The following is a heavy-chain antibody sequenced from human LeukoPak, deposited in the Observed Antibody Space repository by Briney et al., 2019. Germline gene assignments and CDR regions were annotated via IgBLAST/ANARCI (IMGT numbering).Heavy chain of an antibody. CDR1: GFTFSSSW. J-gene: IGHJ5*02. CDR3: ATAGDRSCFDP. D-gene: IGHD7-27*01. V-gene: IGHV3-7*01. Sequence: PGGSLRLSCVASGFTFSSSWMTWVRQAAGKGLEWVANIKQDGSEKHYADSVEGRFTISRDNAKNSLYLQMNNLNSEDTAVYFCATAGDRSCFDPWGRGPLVTVSS. CDR2: IKQDGSEK.